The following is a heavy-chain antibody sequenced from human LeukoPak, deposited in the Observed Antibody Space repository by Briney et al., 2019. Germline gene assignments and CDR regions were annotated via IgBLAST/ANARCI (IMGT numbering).Heavy chain of an antibody. CDR2: ISSSSSYI. CDR1: GFTFSSYS. V-gene: IGHV3-21*01. Sequence: PGWSLRLSCAASGFTFSSYSMNWVRQAPGMGLEWVSSISSSSSYIYYADSVKGRFTISRDNAKNSLYLQMNSLRAEDTAVYYCATKQWLAPPPDSWGQGTPVTVSS. J-gene: IGHJ4*02. CDR3: ATKQWLAPPPDS. D-gene: IGHD6-19*01.